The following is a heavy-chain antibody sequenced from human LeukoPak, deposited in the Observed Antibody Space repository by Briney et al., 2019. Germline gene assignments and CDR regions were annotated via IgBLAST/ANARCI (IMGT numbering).Heavy chain of an antibody. Sequence: SETLSLTCTVSGGSISSYYWSWIRQPPRKGLEWIGYIYYSGTTNYNPSLKSRVTISVDTSKNQFSLKLSSVTAADTAVYYCARGVYIAAAQYGYWGQGTLVAVSS. CDR2: IYYSGTT. D-gene: IGHD6-13*01. CDR1: GGSISSYY. V-gene: IGHV4-59*01. J-gene: IGHJ4*02. CDR3: ARGVYIAAAQYGY.